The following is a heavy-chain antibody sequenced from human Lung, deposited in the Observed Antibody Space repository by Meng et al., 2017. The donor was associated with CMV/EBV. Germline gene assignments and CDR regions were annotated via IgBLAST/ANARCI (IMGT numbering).Heavy chain of an antibody. V-gene: IGHV3-30-3*01. CDR2: ISYDGSNK. Sequence: QVQLVESGGGVVQRGRSLRLFCAASGFTFSSYARHWVRQAPGKGLEWVAVISYDGSNKYYADSVKGRFTISRDNSKNTLYLQMISLRAEDTAVYYCARARQQLVRSDFDYWGQGTQVTVSS. CDR1: GFTFSSYA. J-gene: IGHJ4*02. CDR3: ARARQQLVRSDFDY. D-gene: IGHD6-13*01.